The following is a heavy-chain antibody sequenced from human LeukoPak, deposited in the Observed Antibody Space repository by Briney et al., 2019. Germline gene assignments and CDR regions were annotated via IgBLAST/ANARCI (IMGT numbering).Heavy chain of an antibody. J-gene: IGHJ4*02. V-gene: IGHV4-34*01. CDR2: INHSGST. Sequence: SETLSLTCAVYGGSFSGYYWSWIRQPPGKGLEWIGEINHSGSTNYNPSLKSRVTISVDTSKNQFPLKLNSVTAADTAVYYCARDRVVRGVYDQWGQGTLVTVSS. D-gene: IGHD3-10*01. CDR1: GGSFSGYY. CDR3: ARDRVVRGVYDQ.